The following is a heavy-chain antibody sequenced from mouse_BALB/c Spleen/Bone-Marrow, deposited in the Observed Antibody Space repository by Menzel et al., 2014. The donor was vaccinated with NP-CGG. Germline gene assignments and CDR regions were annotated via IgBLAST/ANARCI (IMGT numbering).Heavy chain of an antibody. J-gene: IGHJ3*01. CDR1: GYTFSGYW. Sequence: QVQLKQSGAELMKPGASVKIPCKATGYTFSGYWIEWVKQRPGHGLEWIGEILPGSGSTNYNENFKGKATFTADTSSNTAYMQLSSLTSEDSAVYYCARSRDGYYGFAYWGQGTLDTVSA. CDR3: ARSRDGYYGFAY. D-gene: IGHD2-3*01. V-gene: IGHV1-9*01. CDR2: ILPGSGST.